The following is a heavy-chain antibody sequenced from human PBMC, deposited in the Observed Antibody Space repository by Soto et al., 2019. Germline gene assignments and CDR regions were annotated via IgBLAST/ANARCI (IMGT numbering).Heavy chain of an antibody. Sequence: GGSLRLSCAASGFTFDDYAMHWVRQAPGKGLEWVSGISWNSGSIGYADSVKGRFTISRDNAKNSLYLQMNSLRAEDTSFFYCAKDFSKFSGWHWGYFDYWGQGTLVTVSS. V-gene: IGHV3-9*01. J-gene: IGHJ4*02. CDR3: AKDFSKFSGWHWGYFDY. CDR1: GFTFDDYA. CDR2: ISWNSGSI. D-gene: IGHD6-19*01.